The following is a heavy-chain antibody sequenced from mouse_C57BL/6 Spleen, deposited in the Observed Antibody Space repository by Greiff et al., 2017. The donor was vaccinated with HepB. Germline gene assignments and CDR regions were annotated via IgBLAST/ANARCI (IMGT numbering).Heavy chain of an antibody. CDR2: ISSGSSTN. CDR3: ARVHYGSSYGAWFAY. Sequence: EVKLEESGGGLVKPGGSLKLSCAASGFTFSDYGMHWVRQAPEKGLEWVAYISSGSSTNYYADTVKGRFTISRDNAKNTLFLQMTSLRSEDTAMYYCARVHYGSSYGAWFAYWGQGTLVTVSA. J-gene: IGHJ3*01. CDR1: GFTFSDYG. D-gene: IGHD1-1*01. V-gene: IGHV5-17*01.